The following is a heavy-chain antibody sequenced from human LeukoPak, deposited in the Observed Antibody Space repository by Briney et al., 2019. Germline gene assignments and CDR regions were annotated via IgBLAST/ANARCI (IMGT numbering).Heavy chain of an antibody. V-gene: IGHV3-23*01. CDR2: MSGTTGST. CDR1: GFTFSSYA. J-gene: IGHJ3*02. D-gene: IGHD1-26*01. CDR3: AKGPLVRLDI. Sequence: PGGSLRLSCAVSGFTFSSYAMNWVRQAPGKGLEWVSVMSGTTGSTYYVDSAKGRFTISRDNSKNTLYLQMNSLRADDTAVYDCAKGPLVRLDIWGQGTMVTVSS.